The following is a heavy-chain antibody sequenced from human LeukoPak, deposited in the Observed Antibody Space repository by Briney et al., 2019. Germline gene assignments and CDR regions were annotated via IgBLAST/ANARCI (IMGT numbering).Heavy chain of an antibody. J-gene: IGHJ4*02. V-gene: IGHV3-13*01. CDR1: GFTFSSYD. Sequence: GGSLRLSCAASGFTFSSYDMHWVRQTTGKGLEWVSGIATAGDTFYAGSVKGRFTISRENAKNSLYLQMNSLRAGDTAVYYCTRSLSGHYFDNIGGYYFDYWGQGTLVTVSS. CDR2: IATAGDT. D-gene: IGHD3-22*01. CDR3: TRSLSGHYFDNIGGYYFDY.